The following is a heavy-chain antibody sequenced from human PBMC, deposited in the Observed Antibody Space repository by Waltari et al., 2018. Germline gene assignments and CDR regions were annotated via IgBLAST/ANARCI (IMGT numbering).Heavy chain of an antibody. Sequence: EVQLVESGGGLVQPGGSLKLSCRGSGFSFHSYALAWVRQAPGKGVEWVSSIVGSGSQSNYGDSVKGRFVISRDNSKNMIYLQMSSLRPEDTAVYYCAKEYGIVGTYDYWGQGTLVTVSS. D-gene: IGHD1-1*01. CDR1: GFSFHSYA. J-gene: IGHJ4*02. V-gene: IGHV3-23*04. CDR3: AKEYGIVGTYDY. CDR2: IVGSGSQS.